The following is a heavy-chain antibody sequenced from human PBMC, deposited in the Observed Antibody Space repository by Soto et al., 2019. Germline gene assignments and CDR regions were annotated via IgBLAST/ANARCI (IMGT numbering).Heavy chain of an antibody. Sequence: SLKVSCKASGYTFTAYYMHWWLQAPGQGLEWMVWINSHSGGTKSAQKFQGRVTMTRDTSISTAYMELSRLRSDDTAVYYCARRKGDYYDSSGYHSYFDYWGQGTLVTVSS. CDR1: GYTFTAYY. J-gene: IGHJ4*02. CDR3: ARRKGDYYDSSGYHSYFDY. V-gene: IGHV1-2*02. D-gene: IGHD3-22*01. CDR2: INSHSGGT.